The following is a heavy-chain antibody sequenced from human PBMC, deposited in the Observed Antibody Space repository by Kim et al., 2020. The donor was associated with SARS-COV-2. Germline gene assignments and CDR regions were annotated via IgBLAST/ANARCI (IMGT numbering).Heavy chain of an antibody. CDR3: ARHYFDTSHYYPYYFDF. Sequence: SETLSLTCTVSGGSISNNNYYWGWIRQPPGKGLEWIGSTYYNGITYDNPSLKSRVTISVDTSKNQFSLKLSSVTAADTAVYHCARHYFDTSHYYPYYFDFWGQGPLVTVSS. CDR1: GGSISNNNYY. V-gene: IGHV4-39*01. D-gene: IGHD3-22*01. CDR2: TYYNGIT. J-gene: IGHJ4*02.